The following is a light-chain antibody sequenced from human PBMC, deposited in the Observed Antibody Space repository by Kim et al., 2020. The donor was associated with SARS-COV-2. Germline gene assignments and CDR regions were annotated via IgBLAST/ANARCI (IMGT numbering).Light chain of an antibody. V-gene: IGLV1-44*01. CDR2: NNN. CDR3: ASWDDTLSGWV. CDR1: SSNIGSNS. J-gene: IGLJ3*02. Sequence: QSVLTQPPSASVTPGQRVTISCSGSSSNIGSNSVNWYQQVPGTAPKVLIYNNNQRPSGVPDRFSASKSVTSASLAISGLQSEDEADYYCASWDDTLSGWVFGGGTQLTVL.